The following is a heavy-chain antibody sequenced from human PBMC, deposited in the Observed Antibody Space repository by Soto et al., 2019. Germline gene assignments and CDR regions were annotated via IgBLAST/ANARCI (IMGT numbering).Heavy chain of an antibody. Sequence: QVQLVQSGAEVKKPGASVKVSCKASGYTFTSYYMHWVRQAPGQGLEWMGIINPSGGSTSYAQKFXXXVTMTRDRSTXXVXRXXSSLRSEDTAVYYCARSRFPIVVVTAIPHSSAFDIWGQGTMVTVSS. V-gene: IGHV1-46*01. CDR2: INPSGGST. CDR3: ARSRFPIVVVTAIPHSSAFDI. CDR1: GYTFTSYY. D-gene: IGHD2-21*02. J-gene: IGHJ3*02.